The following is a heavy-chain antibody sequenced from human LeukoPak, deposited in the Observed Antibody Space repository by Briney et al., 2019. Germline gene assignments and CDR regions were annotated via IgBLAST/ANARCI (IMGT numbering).Heavy chain of an antibody. CDR3: AKDNSAANVDY. CDR2: IQYDGSNK. V-gene: IGHV3-30*02. J-gene: IGHJ4*02. CDR1: GFTFSSYG. D-gene: IGHD6-13*01. Sequence: PGGSLRLSCAASGFTFSSYGMHWVRQAPGKGLEWVAFIQYDGSNKYYTDSVKGRFTISRDNSKNTLYLQMNSLRAEDTAVYYCAKDNSAANVDYWGQGTLVTVSS.